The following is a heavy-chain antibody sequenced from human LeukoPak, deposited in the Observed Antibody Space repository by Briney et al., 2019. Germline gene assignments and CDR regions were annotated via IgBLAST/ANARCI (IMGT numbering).Heavy chain of an antibody. CDR1: GYILTTYG. CDR3: ARGPYYGSGSRADGMDV. D-gene: IGHD3-10*01. V-gene: IGHV1-18*04. CDR2: ISPYNGNT. Sequence: ASVKVSCKASGYILTTYGFSWVRQAPGQGLEWMGWISPYNGNTNYAQKFQGRVTMTADTSTSIVYMELRSLRSDDTAVYYCARGPYYGSGSRADGMDVWAKGPRSPSPQ. J-gene: IGHJ6*04.